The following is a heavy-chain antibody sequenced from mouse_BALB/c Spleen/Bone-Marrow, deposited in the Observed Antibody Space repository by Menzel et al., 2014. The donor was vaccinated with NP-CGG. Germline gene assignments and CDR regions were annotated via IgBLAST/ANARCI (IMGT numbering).Heavy chain of an antibody. CDR3: AKGNNSKYVDYFDY. CDR1: GFTFSSYG. Sequence: EVKLVESGGGLVQPGGSLKLSCAASGFTFSSYGMSWVRQTPDKRLELVGSINSNGGSTYYPDSVKGRFTISRDNAKNTFSLQMSSRKSEDTAVYSWAKGNNSKYVDYFDYWGRGTTLTVSS. V-gene: IGHV5-6-3*01. J-gene: IGHJ2*01. CDR2: INSNGGST. D-gene: IGHD2-5*01.